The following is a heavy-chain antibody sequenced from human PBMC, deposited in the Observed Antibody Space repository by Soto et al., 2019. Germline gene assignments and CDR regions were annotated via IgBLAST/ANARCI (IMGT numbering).Heavy chain of an antibody. D-gene: IGHD5-18*01. CDR2: IDPSDSYT. V-gene: IGHV5-10-1*01. CDR3: ATYTAHYYFYGMDV. Sequence: PGESLKISCKGSGYSFTSYWISWVRQMPGKGLEWMGRIDPSDSYTNYSPSFQGHVTISADKSISTAYLQWSSLKASDTAMYYCATYTAHYYFYGMDVWRQGTSVPVSS. CDR1: GYSFTSYW. J-gene: IGHJ6*02.